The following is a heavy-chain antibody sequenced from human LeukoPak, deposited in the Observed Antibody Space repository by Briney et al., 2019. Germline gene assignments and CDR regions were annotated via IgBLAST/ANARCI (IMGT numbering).Heavy chain of an antibody. V-gene: IGHV3-30*04. D-gene: IGHD5-18*01. Sequence: GGSLRLSCAASGFTFSSYAMHWVRQAPGKGLEWVAVMSYDGSNKYYADSVKGRFTISRDNSRNTLYLQMNSLRAEDTAVYFCARDQREYTYGTFDYWGQGTLVTVSS. CDR3: ARDQREYTYGTFDY. J-gene: IGHJ4*02. CDR2: MSYDGSNK. CDR1: GFTFSSYA.